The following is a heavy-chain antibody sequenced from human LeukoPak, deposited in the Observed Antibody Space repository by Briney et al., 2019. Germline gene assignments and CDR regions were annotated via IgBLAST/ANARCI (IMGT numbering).Heavy chain of an antibody. J-gene: IGHJ4*02. CDR2: MYDSGNS. D-gene: IGHD3-3*01. Sequence: SETLSLTCTVSGASISIYYWTWLRQPPGKGLEWIGYMYDSGNSGYNPSLKSRVAISLDTSKMQFSLKLRSVTAADTAVYYCAAYDFWGGDLFDHWGQGTLVTVSS. CDR1: GASISIYY. V-gene: IGHV4-59*13. CDR3: AAYDFWGGDLFDH.